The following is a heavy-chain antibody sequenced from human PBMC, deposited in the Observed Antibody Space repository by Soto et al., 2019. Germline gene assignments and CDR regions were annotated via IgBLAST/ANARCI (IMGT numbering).Heavy chain of an antibody. D-gene: IGHD3-22*01. J-gene: IGHJ4*02. CDR1: GFTFSSYA. CDR2: ISYDGSNK. Sequence: GGSLRLSCAASGFTFSSYAMHWVRQAPGKGLEWVAVISYDGSNKYYADSVKGRFTISRDNSKNTLYLQMNSLRAEDTAVYYCAGLPGYYYDSSGYRDETFDYWGQGTLVTVSS. V-gene: IGHV3-30-3*01. CDR3: AGLPGYYYDSSGYRDETFDY.